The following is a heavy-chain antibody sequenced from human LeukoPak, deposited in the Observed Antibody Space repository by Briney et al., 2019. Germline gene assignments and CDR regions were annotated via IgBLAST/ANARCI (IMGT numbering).Heavy chain of an antibody. D-gene: IGHD6-13*01. V-gene: IGHV1-2*02. Sequence: ASVKVSCKASGYTFTGYYMHWVRQAPGQGLEWMGWINPNSGGTNYAQKCQGRVTMTRDTSISTAYMELSRLRSDDTAVYYCARHKGIAAAGTLLDGGVDYWGQGTLVTVSS. CDR1: GYTFTGYY. CDR2: INPNSGGT. CDR3: ARHKGIAAAGTLLDGGVDY. J-gene: IGHJ4*02.